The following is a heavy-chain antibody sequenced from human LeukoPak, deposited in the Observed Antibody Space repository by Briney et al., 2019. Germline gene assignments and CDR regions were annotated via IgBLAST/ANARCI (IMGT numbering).Heavy chain of an antibody. D-gene: IGHD3-22*01. CDR3: ARDPHYYDSSGYYPYFDY. J-gene: IGHJ4*02. CDR1: GGSISSGSYY. Sequence: SQTLSLTCTVSGGSISSGSYYWSWIRQPAGKGLEWIGRIYTSGSTNYNPSLKSRVTISVDTSKNQFSLKLSSVTAADTAVYYCARDPHYYDSSGYYPYFDYWGQGALVTVSS. V-gene: IGHV4-61*02. CDR2: IYTSGST.